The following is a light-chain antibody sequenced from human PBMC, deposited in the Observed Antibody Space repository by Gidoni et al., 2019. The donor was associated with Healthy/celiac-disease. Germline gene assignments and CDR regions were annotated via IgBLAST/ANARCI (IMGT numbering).Light chain of an antibody. CDR2: GAS. CDR1: QSVSSN. Sequence: EILMTQSPATLSVPPGERATLSCRASQSVSSNLAWYQQKPGQAPRLLIYGASTRATGIPARFSGGGSGTEFTLTISSLQSEDFAVYYCQQYNNWLGTFGQGTKVEIK. J-gene: IGKJ1*01. V-gene: IGKV3-15*01. CDR3: QQYNNWLGT.